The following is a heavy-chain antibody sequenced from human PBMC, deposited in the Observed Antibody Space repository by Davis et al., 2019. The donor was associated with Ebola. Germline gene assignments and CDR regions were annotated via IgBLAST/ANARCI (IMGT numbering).Heavy chain of an antibody. Sequence: SETLSLTCAVSGSSISHGYFWGWIRQPPGKGLEWIGSIYHSGSTYYNPSLKSRVTISVDTAKNQFSLKVTSVTAADTAVYYCARLRDSSSSGYYYYFYYMDVWGKGTAVTVS. CDR1: GSSISHGYF. V-gene: IGHV4-38-2*01. D-gene: IGHD6-6*01. CDR2: IYHSGST. J-gene: IGHJ6*03. CDR3: ARLRDSSSSGYYYYFYYMDV.